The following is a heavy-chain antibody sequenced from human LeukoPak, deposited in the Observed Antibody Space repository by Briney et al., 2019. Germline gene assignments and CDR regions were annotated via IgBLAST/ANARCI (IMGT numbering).Heavy chain of an antibody. CDR1: GFTFSSYS. D-gene: IGHD2-21*02. CDR3: AKESLRSPNSFDY. V-gene: IGHV3-23*01. CDR2: IGSDDTP. Sequence: PGGSLRLSCAASGFTFSSYSMNWVRQAPGKGLKWVSAIGSDDTPYYADSVKGRFTISRDNSKNTAYLQMNSLRAEDTAVYYCAKESLRSPNSFDYWGLGTLVTVSS. J-gene: IGHJ4*02.